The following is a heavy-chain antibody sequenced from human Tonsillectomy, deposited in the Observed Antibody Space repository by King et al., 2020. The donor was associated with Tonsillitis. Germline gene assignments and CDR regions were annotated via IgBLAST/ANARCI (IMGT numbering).Heavy chain of an antibody. CDR1: GFTFSSYA. Sequence: VQLVESGGGVVQPGGSLRLSCAASGFTFSSYAMHWVRQVPGKGLEGVAIITYDGGKTYYADSVKGRFTISRDNSKNTLYLQMNSLRAEDTAVYYCARADYYGSGYFGMDVWGQGTTVTVSS. J-gene: IGHJ6*02. CDR2: ITYDGGKT. V-gene: IGHV3-30*04. CDR3: ARADYYGSGYFGMDV. D-gene: IGHD3-10*01.